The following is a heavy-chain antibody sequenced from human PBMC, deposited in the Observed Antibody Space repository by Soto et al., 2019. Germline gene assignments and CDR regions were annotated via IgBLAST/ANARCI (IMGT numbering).Heavy chain of an antibody. CDR2: ISAYNGNT. J-gene: IGHJ6*02. CDR3: ARGRVVRGVIEDYYYYGMDV. CDR1: GYTFTSYG. V-gene: IGHV1-18*01. D-gene: IGHD3-10*01. Sequence: ASVKVSCKASGYTFTSYGISWVRQATGQGLEWMGWISAYNGNTNYAQKLQGRVTMTTDTSTSTAYMELRSLRSDDTAVYYCARGRVVRGVIEDYYYYGMDVWGQGTTVTVSS.